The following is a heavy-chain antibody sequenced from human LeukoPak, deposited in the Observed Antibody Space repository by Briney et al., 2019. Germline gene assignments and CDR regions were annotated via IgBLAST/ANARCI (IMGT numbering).Heavy chain of an antibody. D-gene: IGHD2-2*01. Sequence: ASVKVSCKASGYTFTGYYIHWVRQAPGQGLEWMGWVNPDGGGTNSAQRFQGRVTMSRDASISTAYMELRRLTSDDTAVHYCVGLTDCRTSACYPFDFWGQGTLSSSPQ. CDR1: GYTFTGYY. J-gene: IGHJ4*02. V-gene: IGHV1-2*02. CDR2: VNPDGGGT. CDR3: VGLTDCRTSACYPFDF.